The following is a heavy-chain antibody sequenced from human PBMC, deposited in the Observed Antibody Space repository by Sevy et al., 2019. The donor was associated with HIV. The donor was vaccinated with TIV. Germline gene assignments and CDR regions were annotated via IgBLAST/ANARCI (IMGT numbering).Heavy chain of an antibody. CDR1: GGSFSGYY. J-gene: IGHJ5*02. CDR2: INDSGIT. V-gene: IGHV4-34*01. CDR3: ARSPPVVVVPGAPSWFDP. Sequence: SETLSLTCAVHGGSFSGYYWSWIRESPGKGLEWIGEINDSGITNYNPSLKSRVTISVDTSKKEFSLRLSSVTAAETAVYYCARSPPVVVVPGAPSWFDPWGQGTLVTVSS. D-gene: IGHD2-2*01.